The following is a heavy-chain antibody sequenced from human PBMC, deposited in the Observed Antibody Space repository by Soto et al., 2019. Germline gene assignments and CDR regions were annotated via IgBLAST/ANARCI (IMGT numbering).Heavy chain of an antibody. Sequence: SVKVSCKASGFTFTNSAMQWVRQARGQTLDWIGWIFVGSGDTNYAPKFQERVTITWDESTNTAYMELNYLRSEDTAVYFCARELDPYYGGNSLSLDYWGQGTLVTVS. CDR1: GFTFTNSA. V-gene: IGHV1-58*02. D-gene: IGHD4-17*01. CDR3: ARELDPYYGGNSLSLDY. CDR2: IFVGSGDT. J-gene: IGHJ4*02.